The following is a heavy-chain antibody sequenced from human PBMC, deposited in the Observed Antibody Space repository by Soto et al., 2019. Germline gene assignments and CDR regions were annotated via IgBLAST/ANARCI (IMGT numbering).Heavy chain of an antibody. Sequence: QLHLVHSGAVVKKPGASVTVSCSASGYPVTAYYMHWVRQAPGRGLEWMGGINPATGAAKYTPTFKGRVTLTRATATRTVFMELSGLTSEDTAVFYCARGGGVGVAGSAAFDMWGQGTLVTVSS. CDR3: ARGGGVGVAGSAAFDM. CDR1: GYPVTAYY. D-gene: IGHD3-3*01. V-gene: IGHV1-2*02. CDR2: INPATGAA. J-gene: IGHJ3*02.